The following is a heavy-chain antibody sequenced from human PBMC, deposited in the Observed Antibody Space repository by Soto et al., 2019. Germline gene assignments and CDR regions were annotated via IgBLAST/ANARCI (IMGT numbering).Heavy chain of an antibody. CDR3: AKGGRGRGGGYFDY. D-gene: IGHD3-10*01. V-gene: IGHV3-23*01. J-gene: IGHJ4*02. CDR1: GFTFSSYA. Sequence: EVQLLESGGGLVQPGGSLRLSCAASGFTFSSYAMSWVRQAPGKGLEWVSAISGSGGSTYYADSVKGRFTISRDNSKNTLERQMNGLRAGDTAVYYCAKGGRGRGGGYFDYWGQGTLVTVSS. CDR2: ISGSGGST.